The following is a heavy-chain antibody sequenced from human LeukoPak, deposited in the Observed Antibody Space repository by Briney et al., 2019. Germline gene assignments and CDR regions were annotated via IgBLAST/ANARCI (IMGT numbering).Heavy chain of an antibody. D-gene: IGHD3-10*01. CDR1: LGSISSYY. J-gene: IGHJ3*02. V-gene: IGHV4-59*01. Sequence: PSEALSLTCMHSLGSISSYYWCWIRQPPGKGMEWIGYIYYSGSTNYNSSLKSRVTISIDTSKTQFSLKLSSVTAADTAVYYCERRMVRGDTPNDAFDIWGQGTMVTVSS. CDR2: IYYSGST. CDR3: ERRMVRGDTPNDAFDI.